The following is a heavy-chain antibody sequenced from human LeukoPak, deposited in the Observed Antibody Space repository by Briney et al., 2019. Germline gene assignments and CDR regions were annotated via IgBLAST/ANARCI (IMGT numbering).Heavy chain of an antibody. Sequence: GGSLRLSCAASGFTFSRYAMHWVRQAPGKGLVWVARINGDGSSTTYGDSVQGRVTISRDNAKNTLYLQMNSLRAEDTAVYYCARSVLLWVGESNDYWGQGALVTVSS. D-gene: IGHD3-10*01. CDR3: ARSVLLWVGESNDY. CDR2: INGDGSST. CDR1: GFTFSRYA. J-gene: IGHJ4*02. V-gene: IGHV3-74*03.